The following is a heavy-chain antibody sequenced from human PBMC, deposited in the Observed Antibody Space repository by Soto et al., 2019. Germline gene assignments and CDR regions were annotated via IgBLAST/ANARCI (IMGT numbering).Heavy chain of an antibody. CDR2: MYSTGNT. CDR1: GGSISSYH. D-gene: IGHD3-16*01. Sequence: PSETLSLTCSVSGGSISSYHWSWIRQPAGKGLEWIGRMYSTGNTNYNPSLKSRVTVSIDTSKNQFFLRLNSVTAADSAVYYWAREFGDNW. J-gene: IGHJ5*01. CDR3: AREFGDNW. V-gene: IGHV4-4*07.